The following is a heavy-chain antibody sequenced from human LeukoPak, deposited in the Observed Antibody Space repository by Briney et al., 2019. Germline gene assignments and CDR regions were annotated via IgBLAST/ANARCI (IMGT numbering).Heavy chain of an antibody. V-gene: IGHV1-46*01. J-gene: IGHJ4*02. CDR3: ARGYTYGPPFDY. Sequence: ASVKLSCKTSGYTFTNYYMHWVRQAPGQGLEWMGIINPVGGSTTYTQKFQGRGTMTTDTSTSTVYMEVSSLTSEDTAVYYCARGYTYGPPFDYWGQGTLVTVSS. CDR2: INPVGGST. CDR1: GYTFTNYY. D-gene: IGHD5-18*01.